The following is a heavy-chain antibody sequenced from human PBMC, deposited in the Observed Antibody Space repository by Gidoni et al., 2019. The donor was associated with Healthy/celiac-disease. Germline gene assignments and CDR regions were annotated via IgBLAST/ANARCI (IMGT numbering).Heavy chain of an antibody. Sequence: QVQLVESGGGVVQPGGSLRLSCAASGFTLSSYGMHWVRQAPGKGLECVSFIRYDVSNKYDADSVKGRFTISRDNSKNTLYLQMNSLRAEDTAVYYCAKEEGLSVGSSGWYPFDYWGQGTLVTVSS. V-gene: IGHV3-30*02. D-gene: IGHD6-19*01. CDR2: IRYDVSNK. CDR3: AKEEGLSVGSSGWYPFDY. J-gene: IGHJ4*02. CDR1: GFTLSSYG.